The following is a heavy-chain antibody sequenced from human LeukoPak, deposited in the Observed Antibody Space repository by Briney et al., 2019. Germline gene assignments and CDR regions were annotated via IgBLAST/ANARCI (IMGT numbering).Heavy chain of an antibody. CDR3: ARDSYSSSWYGDAFDI. V-gene: IGHV3-7*03. CDR2: IKQDGREK. Sequence: PGGSLRLSCAASGFTFSSYWMSWVRQAPGKGVEWVANIKQDGREKYYVDSVKGRFTISRDNAKNSLYLQMNSLRAEDTAVYYCARDSYSSSWYGDAFDIWGQGTMVTVSS. CDR1: GFTFSSYW. J-gene: IGHJ3*02. D-gene: IGHD6-13*01.